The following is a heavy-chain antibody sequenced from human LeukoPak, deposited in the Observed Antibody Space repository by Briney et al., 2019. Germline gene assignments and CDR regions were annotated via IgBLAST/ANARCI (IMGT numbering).Heavy chain of an antibody. CDR3: ARHAAVERGSGWSPLWWFDP. J-gene: IGHJ5*02. V-gene: IGHV4-59*08. CDR1: GGSIRSYY. Sequence: SETLSHTCTVSGGSIRSYYWSWIRQPPGKGLEWIGYMHHSGSTKHNPYLKSRVTISVDTSKSQFSLKLSSVTAADTAVYYCARHAAVERGSGWSPLWWFDPWGQGTLVTVSS. CDR2: MHHSGST. D-gene: IGHD6-19*01.